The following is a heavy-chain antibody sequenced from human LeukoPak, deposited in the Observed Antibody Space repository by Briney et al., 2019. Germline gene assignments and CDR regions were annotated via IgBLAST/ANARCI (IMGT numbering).Heavy chain of an antibody. J-gene: IGHJ4*02. Sequence: KSSETLSLTCTVSGGSISSYYWSWIRQPPGKGLEWIGYIYYSGSTNYNPSLKSRVTISVDTPKNQFSLKLSSVTAADTAVYYCARVRGSYYSLYFDYWGQGTLVAVSS. CDR1: GGSISSYY. D-gene: IGHD1-26*01. V-gene: IGHV4-59*01. CDR3: ARVRGSYYSLYFDY. CDR2: IYYSGST.